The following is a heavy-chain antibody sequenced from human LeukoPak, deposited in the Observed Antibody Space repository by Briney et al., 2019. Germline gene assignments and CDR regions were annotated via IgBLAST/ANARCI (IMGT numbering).Heavy chain of an antibody. CDR3: ATAPRRSGSYFFYFDY. D-gene: IGHD1-26*01. Sequence: ASVTVSCKVSGYTFTDYYMHWVQQAPGKGLEGMGLVDPEDGETIYAEKFQGRVTITADTSTATAYMELSSLRSEDTAVYYCATAPRRSGSYFFYFDYWGQGTLVTVSS. CDR2: VDPEDGET. CDR1: GYTFTDYY. V-gene: IGHV1-69-2*01. J-gene: IGHJ4*02.